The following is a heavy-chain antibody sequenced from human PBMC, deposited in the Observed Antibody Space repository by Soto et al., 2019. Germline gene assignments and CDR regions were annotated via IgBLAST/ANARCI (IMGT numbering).Heavy chain of an antibody. CDR3: AGTTSHQWYYMDV. D-gene: IGHD1-7*01. Sequence: QVQLQESGPGLVKPSQTLSLTGAISGDSVSSNSAAWNWIRLSPSRGLEWLARTYYRSRWYNDYAVSVRSRITVNPDTSKNQFSLQLTSVTPEDTAVYYCAGTTSHQWYYMDVWGKGTTVTVSS. V-gene: IGHV6-1*01. J-gene: IGHJ6*03. CDR2: TYYRSRWYN. CDR1: GDSVSSNSAA.